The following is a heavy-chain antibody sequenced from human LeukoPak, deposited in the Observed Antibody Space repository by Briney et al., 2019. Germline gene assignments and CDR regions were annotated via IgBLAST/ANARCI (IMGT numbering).Heavy chain of an antibody. Sequence: SETLSLTCTVPGGSISSGRYYWSWIRQHPGKGLGWIGFIYYNVGTSYNPSLKSRVTISVDTSKKRFSLKLSSVTAADTAVYYCFCGGYSTGNLSFDYWGQGTLVTVSS. D-gene: IGHD2-21*02. V-gene: IGHV4-31*03. CDR2: IYYNVGT. J-gene: IGHJ4*02. CDR3: FCGGYSTGNLSFDY. CDR1: GGSISSGRYY.